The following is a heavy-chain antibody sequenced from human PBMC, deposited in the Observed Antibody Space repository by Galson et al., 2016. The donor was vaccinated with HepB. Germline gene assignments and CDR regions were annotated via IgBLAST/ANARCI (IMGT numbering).Heavy chain of an antibody. D-gene: IGHD7-27*01. CDR2: ISFDGGKQ. J-gene: IGHJ4*02. V-gene: IGHV3-30*03. CDR1: GFALSSYG. CDR3: ARDYSYSSNWPRY. Sequence: SLRLSCAVSGFALSSYGMHWVRQVPGKGLEWVADISFDGGKQHYADSVKGRFSISRDTSRVYLQLSSLTPTDTVLYYCARDYSYSSNWPRYWGQGTLVIVSS.